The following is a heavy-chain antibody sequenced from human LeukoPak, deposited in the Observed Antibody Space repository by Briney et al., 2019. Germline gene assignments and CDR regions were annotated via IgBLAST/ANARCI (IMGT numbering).Heavy chain of an antibody. CDR3: ARERHRGYSYGYDYYFDY. D-gene: IGHD5-18*01. CDR2: INPSGGST. V-gene: IGHV1-46*01. J-gene: IGHJ4*02. CDR1: GYTFTSYY. Sequence: ASVKVSCKASGYTFTSYYMHWVRQAPGQGLEWMGIINPSGGSTSYAQKFQGRVTMTRDTSTSTAYMELSSPRSEDTAVYYCARERHRGYSYGYDYYFDYWGQGTLVTVSS.